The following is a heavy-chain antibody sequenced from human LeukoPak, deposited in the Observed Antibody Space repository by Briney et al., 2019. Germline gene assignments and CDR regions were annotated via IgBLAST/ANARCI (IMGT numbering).Heavy chain of an antibody. V-gene: IGHV1-69*13. Sequence: SVRVSCKASGYTFTTYGISWVRQAPGQGLEWMGGIIPIFGTANYAQKFQGRVTITADESTSTAYMELSSLRSEDTAVYYCARARHFGSGSYLPLFDYWGQGTLVTVSS. J-gene: IGHJ4*02. CDR2: IIPIFGTA. CDR3: ARARHFGSGSYLPLFDY. CDR1: GYTFTTYG. D-gene: IGHD3-10*01.